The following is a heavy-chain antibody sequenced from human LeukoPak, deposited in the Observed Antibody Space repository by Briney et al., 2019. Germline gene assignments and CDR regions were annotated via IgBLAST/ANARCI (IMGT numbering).Heavy chain of an antibody. CDR2: IYYSGST. Sequence: SETLSLTCTVSGGSISSSSYYWGWIRQPPGKGLEWIGSIYYSGSTYYNPSLKSRVTISADTSKNQFSLKLSSVTAADTAVYYCARDRYYYDSSGYCRFDYWGQGTLVTVSS. CDR3: ARDRYYYDSSGYCRFDY. D-gene: IGHD3-22*01. J-gene: IGHJ4*02. V-gene: IGHV4-39*07. CDR1: GGSISSSSYY.